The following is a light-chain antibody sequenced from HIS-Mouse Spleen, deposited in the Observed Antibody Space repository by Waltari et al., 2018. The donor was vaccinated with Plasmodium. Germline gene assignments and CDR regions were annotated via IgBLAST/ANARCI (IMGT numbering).Light chain of an antibody. CDR3: QSADSSGTPNWV. J-gene: IGLJ3*02. V-gene: IGLV1-44*01. CDR1: SSTTGGNP. Sequence: QSVLTQPPSASGTPGQRVTISCSGRSSTTGGNPVNWYQQLPGTAPKLLIYSNKQRPSGVPDRFSGSKSGTSASLAISGLQSEDEADYYCQSADSSGTPNWVFGGGTKLTVL. CDR2: SNK.